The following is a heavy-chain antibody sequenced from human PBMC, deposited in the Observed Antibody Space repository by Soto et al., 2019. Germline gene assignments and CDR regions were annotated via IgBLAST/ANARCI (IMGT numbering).Heavy chain of an antibody. D-gene: IGHD2-8*01. CDR3: AKIEMGWFAH. CDR2: ISGSGGHT. Sequence: PGGSLRLSCTGSGFSFFSYAMSWVRQAPGKGLEWVSTISGSGGHTYYADSVKGRFVVSRDNDKNTVYLHMSSLTGKDTAVYFCAKIEMGWFAHWGQGTQVTVSS. V-gene: IGHV3-23*01. J-gene: IGHJ5*02. CDR1: GFSFFSYA.